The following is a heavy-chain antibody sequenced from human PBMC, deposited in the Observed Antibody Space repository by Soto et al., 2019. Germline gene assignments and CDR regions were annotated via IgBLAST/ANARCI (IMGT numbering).Heavy chain of an antibody. CDR2: IYYSGST. CDR3: ARSSSGWYYFDY. J-gene: IGHJ4*02. V-gene: IGHV4-31*03. Sequence: SETLSLTCTVSGGSISSGGYYWSWIRQHPGKGLEWIGYIYYSGSTYYNPSLKSRVTISVDTSKNQFSLKLSSVTAADTAVHYCARSSSGWYYFDYWGQGTLVTVSS. CDR1: GGSISSGGYY. D-gene: IGHD6-19*01.